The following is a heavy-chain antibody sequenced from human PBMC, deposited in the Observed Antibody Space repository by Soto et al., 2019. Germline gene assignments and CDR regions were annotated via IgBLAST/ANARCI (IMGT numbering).Heavy chain of an antibody. Sequence: SETLSLTCTVSGASVSSYFWSWVRQPPGKGLEWIGYIYNSGRTNYNSSLKSRVTIPLDTSDNDFSLRLTSLTAADTAVYYCARVHSGWSSGHGLDVWGQGTTVTVSS. CDR1: GASVSSYF. J-gene: IGHJ6*02. D-gene: IGHD6-19*01. CDR3: ARVHSGWSSGHGLDV. CDR2: IYNSGRT. V-gene: IGHV4-59*02.